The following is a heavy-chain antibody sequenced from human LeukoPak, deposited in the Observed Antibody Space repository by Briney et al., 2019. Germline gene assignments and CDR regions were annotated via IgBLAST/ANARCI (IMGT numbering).Heavy chain of an antibody. CDR2: IYTSGST. CDR1: GGSNSSYY. CDR3: ARDPPRVGGYYYYYMDV. J-gene: IGHJ6*03. Sequence: PSETLSLTCTVSGGSNSSYYWSWIRQPAGKGLEWIGRIYTSGSTNYSPSLKSRVTMSVDTSKNQFSLKLSSVTAADTAVYYCARDPPRVGGYYYYYMDVWGKGTTVTVSS. D-gene: IGHD1-26*01. V-gene: IGHV4-4*07.